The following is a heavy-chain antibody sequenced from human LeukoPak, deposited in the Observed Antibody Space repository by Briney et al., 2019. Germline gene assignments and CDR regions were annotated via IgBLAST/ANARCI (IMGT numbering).Heavy chain of an antibody. V-gene: IGHV3-23*01. CDR2: ISDSGGST. D-gene: IGHD3-16*02. CDR3: ARHDSFIPY. Sequence: GGSLRLSCVASGFTFSDYAMSWVRQAPGKGLEWVSGISDSGGSTYYADSVKGRCTISRDNSKNTVSLQMNNLRAEDTAVYFCARHDSFIPYWGQGTLVAVTS. CDR1: GFTFSDYA. J-gene: IGHJ4*02.